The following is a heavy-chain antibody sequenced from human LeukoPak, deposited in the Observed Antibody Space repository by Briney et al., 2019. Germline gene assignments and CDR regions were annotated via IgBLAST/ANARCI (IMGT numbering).Heavy chain of an antibody. CDR1: GASVSDYY. CDR2: IHHSGNS. Sequence: SETLSLTCTVSGASVSDYYWSWIRQSPGKGLEWISYIHHSGNSDYNPSLRSRVTTSLDTSKNQFSLNLISVTAADTAVYYCTRGHWGLQSWSQGTLVTVSS. V-gene: IGHV4-59*02. D-gene: IGHD7-27*01. CDR3: TRGHWGLQS. J-gene: IGHJ5*02.